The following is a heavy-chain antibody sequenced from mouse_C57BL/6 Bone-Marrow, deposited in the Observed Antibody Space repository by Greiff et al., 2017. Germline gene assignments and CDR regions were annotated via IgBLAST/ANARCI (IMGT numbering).Heavy chain of an antibody. D-gene: IGHD1-1*01. CDR2: IWSGGST. J-gene: IGHJ4*01. CDR3: ARNDYGSTLDY. Sequence: VMLVESGPGLVQPSQSLSITCTVSGFSLTSYGVHWVRQSPGKGLEWLGVIWSGGSTDYNAAFISRLSISKDNSKSHVFFKMNSLQADDTAIYXCARNDYGSTLDYWGQGTSVTVSS. V-gene: IGHV2-2*01. CDR1: GFSLTSYG.